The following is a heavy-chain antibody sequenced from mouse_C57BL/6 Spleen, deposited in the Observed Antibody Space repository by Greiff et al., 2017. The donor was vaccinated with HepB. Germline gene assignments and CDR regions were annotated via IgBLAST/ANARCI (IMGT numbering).Heavy chain of an antibody. D-gene: IGHD3-1*01. CDR3: ARQTGPGSYAMDY. CDR1: GFTFSSYT. J-gene: IGHJ4*01. CDR2: ISGGGGNT. Sequence: EVQRVESGGGLVKPGGSLKLSCAASGFTFSSYTMSWVRQTPEKRLEWVATISGGGGNTYYPDSVKGRFTIPRDNAKNTLYLQMRGVRSEDTALYYCARQTGPGSYAMDYWGQGTSVTVSS. V-gene: IGHV5-9*01.